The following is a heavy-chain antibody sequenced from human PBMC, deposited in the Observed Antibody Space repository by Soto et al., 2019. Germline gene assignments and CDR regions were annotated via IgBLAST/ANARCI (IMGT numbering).Heavy chain of an antibody. Sequence: ASVKVSCKASGYTFTSYGISWVRQAPGQGLEWMGWISAHNGNTNYAHKFQGRVTMTTDTSTSTAYMELRSLRSEDTAVYYWARRPPRYGDYWFDPWGQGTLVTVSS. CDR2: ISAHNGNT. CDR1: GYTFTSYG. V-gene: IGHV1-18*01. CDR3: ARRPPRYGDYWFDP. D-gene: IGHD4-17*01. J-gene: IGHJ5*02.